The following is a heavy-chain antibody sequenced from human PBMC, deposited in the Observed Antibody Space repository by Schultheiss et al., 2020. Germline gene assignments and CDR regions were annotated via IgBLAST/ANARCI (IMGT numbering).Heavy chain of an antibody. Sequence: GGSLRLSCVASGFTFSTYWMTWVRQAPGKGLEWVANIKQDGGEKYYVDSVRGRFTISRDNAKNSLYLQMNSLRAEDTAVYYCARDGALHYWGQGTLVTVSS. J-gene: IGHJ4*02. CDR1: GFTFSTYW. V-gene: IGHV3-7*03. CDR3: ARDGALHY. CDR2: IKQDGGEK.